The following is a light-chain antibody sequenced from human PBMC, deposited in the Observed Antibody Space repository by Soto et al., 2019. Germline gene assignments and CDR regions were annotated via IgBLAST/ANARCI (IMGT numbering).Light chain of an antibody. CDR1: QSVSSN. CDR2: DAS. V-gene: IGKV3-15*01. CDR3: PQYNDLPRT. J-gene: IGKJ1*01. Sequence: EIVMTQSPATLSVSPGERATLSCRASQSVSSNLAWYQQKPGQAPRLLIYDASTRATGIPARFSGSGSGTAFTLTISSLQSEDFAVYYCPQYNDLPRTFVLGTKLDI.